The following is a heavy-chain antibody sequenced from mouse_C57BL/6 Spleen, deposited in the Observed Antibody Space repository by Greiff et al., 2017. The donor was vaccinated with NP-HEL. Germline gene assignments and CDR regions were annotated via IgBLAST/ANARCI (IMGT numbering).Heavy chain of an antibody. CDR3: AEGGSMDY. Sequence: EVQGVESFSALLRPGASVKLSCTASGFNIKNTYMHWVKQRPEPGLECLGRIYPANGNTKYAPKFQGKATITADTSSNTAYLQLSSLTSEDTAIYYCAEGGSMDYWGQGTSVTVSS. V-gene: IGHV14-3*01. CDR2: IYPANGNT. D-gene: IGHD3-3*01. J-gene: IGHJ4*01. CDR1: GFNIKNTY.